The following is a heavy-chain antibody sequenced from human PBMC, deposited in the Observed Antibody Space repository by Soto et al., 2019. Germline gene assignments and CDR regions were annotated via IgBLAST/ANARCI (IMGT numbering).Heavy chain of an antibody. CDR1: GGTFSSYA. Sequence: QVQLVQSGAEVKKPGSSVKVSCKASGGTFSSYAISWVRQAPGQGLEWMGGIIPISETTNYAQKFQGRVTISADESKSTAYMELSSLRSEDTAVYYCARSQGSSTSLEIYYYYDYGMDVCGQGTTVTVSS. CDR2: IIPISETT. D-gene: IGHD2-2*01. J-gene: IGHJ6*02. V-gene: IGHV1-69*01. CDR3: ARSQGSSTSLEIYYYYDYGMDV.